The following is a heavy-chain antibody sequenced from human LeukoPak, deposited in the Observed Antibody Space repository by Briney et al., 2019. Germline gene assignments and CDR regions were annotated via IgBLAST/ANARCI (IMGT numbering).Heavy chain of an antibody. CDR1: GFTFSSYW. CDR2: INSDGSST. J-gene: IGHJ6*02. CDR3: ARVSSSSWYYYGMDV. Sequence: QPGGSLRLSCAASGFTFSSYWMHWVRQAPGKGLVWVSRINSDGSSTSYADSVKGRFTISRDNAKNTLYLQMNSLRAEDTAVYYCARVSSSSWYYYGMDVWGQGTTVTVSS. V-gene: IGHV3-74*01. D-gene: IGHD6-13*01.